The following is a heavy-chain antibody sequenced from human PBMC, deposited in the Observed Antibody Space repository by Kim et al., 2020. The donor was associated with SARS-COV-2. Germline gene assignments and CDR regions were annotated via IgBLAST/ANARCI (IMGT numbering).Heavy chain of an antibody. CDR3: ARALGGVSYYYGMDV. D-gene: IGHD3-16*01. CDR1: GGSFSGYY. J-gene: IGHJ6*02. Sequence: SETLSLTCAVYGGSFSGYYWSWIRQPPGKGLEWIGEINHSGSTNYNPSLKSRVTISVDTSKNQFSLKLSSVTDADTAVYYCARALGGVSYYYGMDVWGQGTTVTVSS. CDR2: INHSGST. V-gene: IGHV4-34*01.